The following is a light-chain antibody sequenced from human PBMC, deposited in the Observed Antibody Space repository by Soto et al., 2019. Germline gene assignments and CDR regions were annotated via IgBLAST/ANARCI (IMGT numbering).Light chain of an antibody. Sequence: EIVMTQSPATLSVSPGEGATLSCRASQSVSNNLAWYQQKPGQAPRLVIYGASTRATGIPARFSGSGSGTEFTLTISSLQSEDVAVYYCQQYNHWPYTFGQGTKLEIK. CDR3: QQYNHWPYT. CDR1: QSVSNN. J-gene: IGKJ2*01. CDR2: GAS. V-gene: IGKV3-15*01.